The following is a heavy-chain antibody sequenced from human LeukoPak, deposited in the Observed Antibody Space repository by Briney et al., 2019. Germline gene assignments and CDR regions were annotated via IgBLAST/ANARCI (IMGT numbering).Heavy chain of an antibody. J-gene: IGHJ4*02. Sequence: GGSLRLSCGASGFTFTNFAVRWVREARGEGLEGVSYISARGSGSYYANPAQGRFTTSRDNSKNTMYLHMNSLRSDHTAIYYSAKGVVYSGNSDYFEHWGQGTLVPVSS. CDR1: GFTFTNFA. D-gene: IGHD4-4*01. CDR2: ISARGSGS. CDR3: AKGVVYSGNSDYFEH. V-gene: IGHV3-23*01.